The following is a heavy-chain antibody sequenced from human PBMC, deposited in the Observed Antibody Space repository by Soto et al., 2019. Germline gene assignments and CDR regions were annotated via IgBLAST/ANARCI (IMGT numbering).Heavy chain of an antibody. J-gene: IGHJ5*01. CDR2: IYYSGST. D-gene: IGHD2-8*01. Sequence: PXEALSISLTVSGGSINSDLYYWGWIRQPPGKGLEWIGSIYYSGSTYYNPSLKSRVTISIDTSKNQFYLKLSYVTAADTAVYYCARGREAMDLGVWFDSWGQATLVTVSS. CDR3: ARGREAMDLGVWFDS. CDR1: GGSINSDLYY. V-gene: IGHV4-39*07.